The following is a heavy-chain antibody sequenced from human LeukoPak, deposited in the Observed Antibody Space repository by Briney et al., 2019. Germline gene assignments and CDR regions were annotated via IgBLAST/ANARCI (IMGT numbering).Heavy chain of an antibody. CDR3: TTGITMVRGVIHLIDY. V-gene: IGHV3-15*01. Sequence: AGGSLRLSCAASGFTFSSYSMNWVRQAPGKGLEWVGRIKSKTDGGTTDYAAPVKGRFTISRDDSKNTLYLQMNSLKTEDTAVYYCTTGITMVRGVIHLIDYWGQGTLVTVSS. CDR2: IKSKTDGGTT. J-gene: IGHJ4*02. CDR1: GFTFSSYS. D-gene: IGHD3-10*01.